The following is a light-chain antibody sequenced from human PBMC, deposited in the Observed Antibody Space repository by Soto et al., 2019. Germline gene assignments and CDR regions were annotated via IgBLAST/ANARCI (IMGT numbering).Light chain of an antibody. CDR3: QQYNNWPRT. CDR2: GAS. Sequence: EIVLTQSPATLSLSPGERATLSCRASQSVTDNYLAWYQQKPGQAPRLVISGASSRTSGIPDRFSASGSGTDFTLTISRLEPEDFAVYYCQQYNNWPRTFGQGTKVDIK. CDR1: QSVTDNY. J-gene: IGKJ1*01. V-gene: IGKV3-20*01.